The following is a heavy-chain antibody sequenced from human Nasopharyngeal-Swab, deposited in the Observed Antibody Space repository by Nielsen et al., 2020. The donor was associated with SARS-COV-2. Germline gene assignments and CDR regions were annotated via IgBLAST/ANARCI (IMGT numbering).Heavy chain of an antibody. J-gene: IGHJ4*02. V-gene: IGHV1-2*06. CDR1: GYTFTGYY. CDR2: INPNSGGT. D-gene: IGHD5-18*01. Sequence: ASVKVSCKASGYTFTGYYMHWMRQAPGQGLEWMGRINPNSGGTNYAQKFQGRVTMTRDTSISAAYMELSRLRSDDTAVYYCARLPTALVGWKDYWGQGTLVTVSS. CDR3: ARLPTALVGWKDY.